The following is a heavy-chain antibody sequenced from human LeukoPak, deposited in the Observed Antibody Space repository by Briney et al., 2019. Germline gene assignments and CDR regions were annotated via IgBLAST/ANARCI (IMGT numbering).Heavy chain of an antibody. V-gene: IGHV3-23*01. Sequence: GGSLRLSCAASGFTFTTYAMSWVRQAPGKGLEWVSAISGSGGSTYYADSVRGRFTISRDNSKNTLSLQMNSLRAEDTAVYYCASVPPPSYTMVRPEAWFDPWGQGTLVTVSS. D-gene: IGHD3-10*01. CDR3: ASVPPPSYTMVRPEAWFDP. CDR2: ISGSGGST. J-gene: IGHJ5*02. CDR1: GFTFTTYA.